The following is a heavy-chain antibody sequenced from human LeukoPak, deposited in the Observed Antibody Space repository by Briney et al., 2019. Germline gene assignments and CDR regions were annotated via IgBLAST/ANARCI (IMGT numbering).Heavy chain of an antibody. CDR2: IYYSGST. J-gene: IGHJ2*01. CDR1: SGSISSYY. D-gene: IGHD3-3*01. V-gene: IGHV4-59*08. Sequence: SETLSLTCTVSSGSISSYYWSWIRQPPGKGLEWIGYIYYSGSTNYNPSLKSRVTISVDTSKNQFSLKLSSVTAADTAVYYCARTYYDFWSGSRYWYFQLWGRGTLDTVSS. CDR3: ARTYYDFWSGSRYWYFQL.